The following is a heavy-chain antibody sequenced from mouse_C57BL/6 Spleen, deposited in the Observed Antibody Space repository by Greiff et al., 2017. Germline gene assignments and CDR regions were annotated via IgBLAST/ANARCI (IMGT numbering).Heavy chain of an antibody. CDR2: INPSTGGT. J-gene: IGHJ2*01. V-gene: IGHV1-42*01. CDR3: ARAYYSNYGYCDS. CDR1: GYSFTGYY. Sequence: EVQLQQSGPELVKPGASVKISCKASGYSFTGYYMNWVKQSPEKSLEWIGEINPSTGGTTYNQKFKAKATLTVDKSSSTAYMQLKSLTSEDSAVYYCARAYYSNYGYCDSWGQGTTLTVSA. D-gene: IGHD2-5*01.